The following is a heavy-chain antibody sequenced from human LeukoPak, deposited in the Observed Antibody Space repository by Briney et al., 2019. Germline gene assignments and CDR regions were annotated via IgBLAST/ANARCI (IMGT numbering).Heavy chain of an antibody. CDR2: INHSGST. D-gene: IGHD1-26*01. CDR3: ASSGSYYYCFDY. J-gene: IGHJ4*02. CDR1: GGSFSGYY. Sequence: SETLSLTCAVYGGSFSGYYWSWIRQPPGKGLEWIGEINHSGSTNYNPSLKSRVTISVDTSKNQFSLKLSSVTAADTAVYYCASSGSYYYCFDYWGQGTLVTVSS. V-gene: IGHV4-34*01.